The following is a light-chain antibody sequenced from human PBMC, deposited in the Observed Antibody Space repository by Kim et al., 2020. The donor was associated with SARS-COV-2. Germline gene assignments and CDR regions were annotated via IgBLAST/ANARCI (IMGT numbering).Light chain of an antibody. CDR1: QDIRNY. V-gene: IGKV1-33*01. CDR2: DAS. Sequence: ASVGDRVTITCQANQDIRNYLNWYQQKSGNPPKRLIYDASNLETGVPSRFSGSGSGTAFTLTISSLQPEDIGTYYCQQFNDVPLTFGGGTKVDIK. J-gene: IGKJ4*01. CDR3: QQFNDVPLT.